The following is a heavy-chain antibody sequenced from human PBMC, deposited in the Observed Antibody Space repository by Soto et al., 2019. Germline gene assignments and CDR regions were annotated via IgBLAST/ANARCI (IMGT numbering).Heavy chain of an antibody. CDR1: GFTVSSKY. J-gene: IGHJ6*02. CDR3: AREAPMDV. V-gene: IGHV3-53*01. CDR2: IWSAGLI. Sequence: XGSLRLSCSASGFTVSSKYMSWARQAPGKGLEWISVIWSAGLIYYADSVRGRFTISRDISKNILYLEMTSLRADDTAVYYCAREAPMDVWGQGTTVTVSS.